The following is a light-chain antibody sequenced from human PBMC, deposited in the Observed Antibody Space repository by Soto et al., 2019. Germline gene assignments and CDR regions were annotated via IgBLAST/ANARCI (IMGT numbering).Light chain of an antibody. V-gene: IGKV1-5*03. CDR1: QTISSW. CDR2: KAS. Sequence: DLQMTQSPSTLSGSVGDRVTITCRASQTISSWLAWYQQKPGKAPKLLIYKASTLKSGVPSRFSGSGSGTDFTLTISRLEPEDFAVYYCQQHGTSPITFGQGTRLEIK. J-gene: IGKJ5*01. CDR3: QQHGTSPIT.